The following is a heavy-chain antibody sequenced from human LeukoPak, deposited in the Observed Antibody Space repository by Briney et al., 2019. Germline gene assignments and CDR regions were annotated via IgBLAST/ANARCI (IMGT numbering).Heavy chain of an antibody. J-gene: IGHJ5*02. CDR2: IYYSXST. V-gene: IGHV4-59*01. Sequence: SETLSLTCTVSGGSISSXYXSWIRQPPXXXXXXXGYIYYSXSTNYNPSLXSRXTISVDTSKNQFSLKLSSVTAADTAVYYCARAIAVAGLAWFDPWGQGTLVTVSS. CDR1: GGSISSXY. D-gene: IGHD6-19*01. CDR3: ARAIAVAGLAWFDP.